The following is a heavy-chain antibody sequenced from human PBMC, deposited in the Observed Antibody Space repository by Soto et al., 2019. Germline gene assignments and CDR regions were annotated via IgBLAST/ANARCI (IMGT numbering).Heavy chain of an antibody. Sequence: QVQLQESGPGLVKPSGTLSLTCGVSGVSVSSDGWWSWVRQPPGKGLEWIGEINHSGRTNYNPSLKSRVTISVDRSTNQFSLKLTSITAADTAVYYCAKILVAQYYYSRLDVWAQGTTVTVSS. CDR3: AKILVAQYYYSRLDV. V-gene: IGHV4-4*02. D-gene: IGHD3-22*01. CDR2: INHSGRT. CDR1: GVSVSSDGW. J-gene: IGHJ6*02.